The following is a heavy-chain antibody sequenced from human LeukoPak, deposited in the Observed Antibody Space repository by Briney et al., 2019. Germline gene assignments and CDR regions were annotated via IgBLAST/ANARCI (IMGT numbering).Heavy chain of an antibody. Sequence: QSGGSLRLSCAASGFTFSRYAMNWVRQAPGKGLEWVSTITGTGDETFYADSVKGRFTISRDNSKNTLYLQMNSLRAEDTAVYYCAKSGYSYGHLNYYYGMDVWGQGTTVTVSS. D-gene: IGHD5-18*01. CDR1: GFTFSRYA. CDR3: AKSGYSYGHLNYYYGMDV. V-gene: IGHV3-23*01. CDR2: ITGTGDET. J-gene: IGHJ6*02.